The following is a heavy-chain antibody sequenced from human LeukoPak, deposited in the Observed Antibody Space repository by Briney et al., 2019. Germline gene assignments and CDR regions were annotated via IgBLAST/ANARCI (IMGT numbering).Heavy chain of an antibody. V-gene: IGHV1-18*01. CDR3: ARERITMVRGVIMTAEGLDY. D-gene: IGHD3-10*01. CDR2: IIAYNGNT. CDR1: GYTFTSYG. Sequence: ASVKVSCKASGYTFTSYGISWVRQAPGQGLEWMGWIIAYNGNTNYAQTLQGRVTITTDTSTSTAYMELRSLRSDDTAVCYCARERITMVRGVIMTAEGLDYWGQGTLVTVSS. J-gene: IGHJ4*02.